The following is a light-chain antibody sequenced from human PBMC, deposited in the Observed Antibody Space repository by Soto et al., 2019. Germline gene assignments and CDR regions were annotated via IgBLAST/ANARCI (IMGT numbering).Light chain of an antibody. CDR1: QSVSSN. J-gene: IGKJ3*01. V-gene: IGKV3-15*01. Sequence: IVMTQSPATLSVSPGERATLSCRASQSVSSNLAWYQQKPGQAPRLLIYGASTRATGIPARFSGSGSGTEFTVTISSLQSEDFAVYYCQQYNNWPQAVTFGPGTKVDIK. CDR3: QQYNNWPQAVT. CDR2: GAS.